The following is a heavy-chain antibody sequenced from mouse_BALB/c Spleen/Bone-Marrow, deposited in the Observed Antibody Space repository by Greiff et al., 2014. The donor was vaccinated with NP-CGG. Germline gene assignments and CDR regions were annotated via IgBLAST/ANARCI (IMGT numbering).Heavy chain of an antibody. CDR2: IDPANGDT. V-gene: IGHV14-3*02. Sequence: DVKLQESGSELVKPGASVKLSCAASGFNIKDTYMHWVKQRPEQGLGWIGRIDPANGDTKYDPKFQGKATITADTSSNTAYLQLSSLTSEDTAVYYCTRPSFYYGSSYWYFDVWGAGTTVTVSS. CDR1: GFNIKDTY. J-gene: IGHJ1*01. D-gene: IGHD1-1*01. CDR3: TRPSFYYGSSYWYFDV.